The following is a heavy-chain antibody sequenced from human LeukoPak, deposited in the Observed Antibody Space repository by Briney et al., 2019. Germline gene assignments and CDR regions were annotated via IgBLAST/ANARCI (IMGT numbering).Heavy chain of an antibody. Sequence: ASVKVSCKASGYTFTGYYMHWVRQAPGQGLEWMGWINPNSGGTNYAQKFQGRVTMTRDTSISTAYMELSRLRSDDTAVYYCARDTRGGYYYYYMDVWGKGTTVTISS. V-gene: IGHV1-2*02. CDR3: ARDTRGGYYYYYMDV. D-gene: IGHD3-22*01. J-gene: IGHJ6*03. CDR2: INPNSGGT. CDR1: GYTFTGYY.